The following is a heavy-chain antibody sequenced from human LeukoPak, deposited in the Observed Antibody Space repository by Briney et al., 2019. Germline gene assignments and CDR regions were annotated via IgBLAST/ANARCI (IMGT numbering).Heavy chain of an antibody. Sequence: GASVKVSCEASGYSFILHGISWVRQAPGEGPEWMGWISPYNGNTNYAQKFQGRLTLTTDTSTSTASMELRSLTSDDTAVYYCVRAIPIVVVPAAFDPWGQGTLVTVSS. CDR1: GYSFILHG. V-gene: IGHV1-18*01. CDR3: VRAIPIVVVPAAFDP. CDR2: ISPYNGNT. D-gene: IGHD2-2*01. J-gene: IGHJ5*02.